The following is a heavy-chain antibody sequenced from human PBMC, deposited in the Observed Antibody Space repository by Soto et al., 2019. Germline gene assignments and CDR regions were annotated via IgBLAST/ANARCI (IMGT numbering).Heavy chain of an antibody. Sequence: GGCLRLSCAASGFTFSSYEMNWVRQAPGKGLEWVSYISSSGSTIYYADSVKGRFTISRDNAKNSLYLQMNSLRAEDTAVYYCARQYYDFWSGYPIPTWFDPWGQGTLVTVSS. CDR2: ISSSGSTI. CDR1: GFTFSSYE. V-gene: IGHV3-48*03. D-gene: IGHD3-3*01. J-gene: IGHJ5*02. CDR3: ARQYYDFWSGYPIPTWFDP.